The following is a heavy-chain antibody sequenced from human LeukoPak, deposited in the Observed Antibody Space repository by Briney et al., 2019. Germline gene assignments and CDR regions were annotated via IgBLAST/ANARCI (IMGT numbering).Heavy chain of an antibody. V-gene: IGHV3-48*03. CDR3: ARGGYSYGYWFFAFDI. Sequence: GGSLRLSCAASGFTFSSYEMNWVRQAPGKELEWVSYISSSGGTIYYADSVKGRFTISRDNAKNSLYLQMNSLRAEDTAVYYCARGGYSYGYWFFAFDIWGQGTMVTVSS. CDR1: GFTFSSYE. J-gene: IGHJ3*02. D-gene: IGHD5-18*01. CDR2: ISSSGGTI.